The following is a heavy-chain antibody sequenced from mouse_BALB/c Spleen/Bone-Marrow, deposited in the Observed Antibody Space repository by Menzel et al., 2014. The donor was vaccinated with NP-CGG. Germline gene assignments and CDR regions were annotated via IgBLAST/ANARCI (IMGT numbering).Heavy chain of an antibody. Sequence: EVKLVESGGGLVQPGGSLKLSCAASGFDFSRYWMSWVRQAPGKGLEWIGEINPDSSTINYTPSLKDKFIISRDNAKNTLYLQMSKVRSEDTALYYCARMHCYGYVAYWGQGTLVTVSA. CDR1: GFDFSRYW. CDR2: INPDSSTI. V-gene: IGHV4-1*02. D-gene: IGHD1-2*01. CDR3: ARMHCYGYVAY. J-gene: IGHJ3*01.